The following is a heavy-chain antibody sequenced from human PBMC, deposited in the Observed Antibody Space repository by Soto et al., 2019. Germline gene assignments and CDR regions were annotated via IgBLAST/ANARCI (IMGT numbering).Heavy chain of an antibody. J-gene: IGHJ6*02. CDR1: GFTFDDFT. CDR3: VRDMGSIKIFGVHESYGMDV. V-gene: IGHV3-43*01. D-gene: IGHD3-3*01. CDR2: ISRDGGRT. Sequence: GGSLRLSCAASGFTFDDFTMHWVRQAPGKGLEWVSLISRDGGRTNYADSVRGRFTISRDNSKNSLYLQMNSLRTEDTALYYCVRDMGSIKIFGVHESYGMDVWGQGTTVTVSS.